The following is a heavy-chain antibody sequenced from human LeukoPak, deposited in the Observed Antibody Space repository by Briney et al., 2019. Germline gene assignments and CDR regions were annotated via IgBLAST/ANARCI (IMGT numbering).Heavy chain of an antibody. Sequence: SVKVSCKASGGTFSSYAISWVRQAPGQGLEWMGGIIPIFGTANYAQKFQGRVTITADKYTSTAYMELSSLRSEDTAVYYCASYNWNDAPYGMDVWGKGTTVTVSS. V-gene: IGHV1-69*06. CDR1: GGTFSSYA. CDR2: IIPIFGTA. D-gene: IGHD1-1*01. CDR3: ASYNWNDAPYGMDV. J-gene: IGHJ6*04.